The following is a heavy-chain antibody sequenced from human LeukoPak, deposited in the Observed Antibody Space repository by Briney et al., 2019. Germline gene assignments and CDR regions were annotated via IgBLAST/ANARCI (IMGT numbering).Heavy chain of an antibody. CDR1: GFTFSSYG. CDR2: ISYDGSNK. Sequence: GGSLRLSCAASGFTFSSYGMSWVRQAPGKGLEWVAVISYDGSNKYYADSVKGRFTISRDNSKNTLYLQMNSLRAEDTAVYYCARGRASYKTNWFDPWGQGTLVTVSS. V-gene: IGHV3-30*03. D-gene: IGHD3-10*01. CDR3: ARGRASYKTNWFDP. J-gene: IGHJ5*02.